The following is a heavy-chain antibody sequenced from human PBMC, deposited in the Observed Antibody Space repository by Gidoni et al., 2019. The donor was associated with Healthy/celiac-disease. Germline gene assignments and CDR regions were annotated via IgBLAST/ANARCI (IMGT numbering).Heavy chain of an antibody. CDR2: LSGSGGST. J-gene: IGHJ4*02. D-gene: IGHD5-18*01. V-gene: IGHV3-23*01. CDR1: GFTGSSYA. CDR3: AKSQAGYGPKSFDY. Sequence: EVQLLESGGGLVQPGGSLRLSCAASGFTGSSYAMSWVRQAPGKGLEWVSALSGSGGSTSYADSVKGRFTISRDNSKNTLYLQMNSLRAEDTAVYYCAKSQAGYGPKSFDYWGQGTLVTVSS.